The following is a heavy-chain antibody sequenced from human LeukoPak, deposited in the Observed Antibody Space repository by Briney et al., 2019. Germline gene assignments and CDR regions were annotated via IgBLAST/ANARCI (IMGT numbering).Heavy chain of an antibody. V-gene: IGHV3-21*01. D-gene: IGHD3/OR15-3a*01. CDR2: ISSSSSYI. Sequence: GGSLRLSCAASGFTFSSYSMNWVRQAPGKGLGWVSSISSSSSYIYYADSVKGRFTISRDNAKNSLYLQMNSLRAEDTAVYYCARDGRPVRWFDPWGQGTLVTVSS. CDR3: ARDGRPVRWFDP. J-gene: IGHJ5*02. CDR1: GFTFSSYS.